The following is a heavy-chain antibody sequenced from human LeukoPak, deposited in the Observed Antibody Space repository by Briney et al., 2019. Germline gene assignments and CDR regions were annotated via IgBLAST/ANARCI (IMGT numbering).Heavy chain of an antibody. Sequence: SETLSLTCTVSGGSISSSSYYWGWIRQPPGKGLEWIGSIYYSGSTYYNPSLKSRVTTSVDTSKNQFSLKLSSVTAADTAVYYCARLGITEMYYFDYWGQGTLVTVSS. V-gene: IGHV4-39*01. CDR2: IYYSGST. CDR1: GGSISSSSYY. J-gene: IGHJ4*02. D-gene: IGHD1-20*01. CDR3: ARLGITEMYYFDY.